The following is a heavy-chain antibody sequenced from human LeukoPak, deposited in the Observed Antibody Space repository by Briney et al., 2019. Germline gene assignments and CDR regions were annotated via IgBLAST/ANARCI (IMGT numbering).Heavy chain of an antibody. Sequence: GGSLRLSCAASGFTFSRYGMHWVRQAPVKGLQWVPVLSYDGSNKYYADSVKGRFTIARDNSKNTLYLQMNSLRAEDTAVYYCAKVQQLVSNYYYYGMDVWGQGTTVTVSS. CDR1: GFTFSRYG. J-gene: IGHJ6*02. D-gene: IGHD6-13*01. CDR2: LSYDGSNK. V-gene: IGHV3-30*18. CDR3: AKVQQLVSNYYYYGMDV.